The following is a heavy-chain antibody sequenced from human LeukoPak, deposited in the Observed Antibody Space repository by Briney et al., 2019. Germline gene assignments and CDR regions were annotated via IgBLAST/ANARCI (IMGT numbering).Heavy chain of an antibody. D-gene: IGHD3-22*01. CDR2: ISAYNGNT. CDR1: GYTFTSYG. Sequence: ASVKVSCKASGYTFTSYGISWVRQAPGQGLEWMGWISAYNGNTNYAQKLQGRVTMTTDTSTSTAYMELRSLRSDDTAVYYCARAPTYYYDSSGHSGDAFYIWGQETMVTVSS. V-gene: IGHV1-18*01. J-gene: IGHJ3*02. CDR3: ARAPTYYYDSSGHSGDAFYI.